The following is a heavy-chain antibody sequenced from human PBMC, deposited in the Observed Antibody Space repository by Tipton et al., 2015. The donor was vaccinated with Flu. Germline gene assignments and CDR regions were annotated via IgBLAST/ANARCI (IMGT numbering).Heavy chain of an antibody. J-gene: IGHJ3*02. CDR1: GGSISSSSYY. D-gene: IGHD1-26*01. CDR2: IYYSGST. Sequence: TLSLTCTVSGGSISSSSYYWGWIRQPPGKGLEWIGSIYYSGSTNYNPSLKSRVTMSVDTSKNQFSLKLSSVTAADTAVYYCARAVSGKETLRSDAFDIWGQGTMVTVSS. CDR3: ARAVSGKETLRSDAFDI. V-gene: IGHV4-39*07.